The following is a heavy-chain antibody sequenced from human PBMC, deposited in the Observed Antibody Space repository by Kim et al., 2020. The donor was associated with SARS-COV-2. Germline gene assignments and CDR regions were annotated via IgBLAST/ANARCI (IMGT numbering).Heavy chain of an antibody. CDR1: GFTFSSFA. Sequence: GGSLRLSCAASGFTFSSFAMTWVRQAPGKGLESVSVVSSSGDTTYYAHSVKGRFTISRDNSKNTLYLQMNSLRAEDTAVYYCTKDGSGYSNWGQGTLVTVSS. CDR3: TKDGSGYSN. D-gene: IGHD3-22*01. CDR2: VSSSGDTT. V-gene: IGHV3-23*01. J-gene: IGHJ4*02.